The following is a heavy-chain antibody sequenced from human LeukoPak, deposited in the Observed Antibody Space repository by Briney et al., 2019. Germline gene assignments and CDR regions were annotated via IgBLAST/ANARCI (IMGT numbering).Heavy chain of an antibody. D-gene: IGHD3-10*01. Sequence: GGSLRLSCSASGFTFISHAMHWVRQAPGKGLEYVSAISSNGGSTYYADSVKGRFTISRDNSKNTLYLQMSSLRAEDTAVYYCLYGSGSSFDYWGQGTLVTVSS. V-gene: IGHV3-64D*06. CDR2: ISSNGGST. CDR1: GFTFISHA. CDR3: LYGSGSSFDY. J-gene: IGHJ4*02.